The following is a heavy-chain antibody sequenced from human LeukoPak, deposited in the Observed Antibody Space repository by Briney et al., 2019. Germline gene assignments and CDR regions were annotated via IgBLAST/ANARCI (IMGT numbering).Heavy chain of an antibody. Sequence: SETLSLTCTVSGGSISSYYWSWIRQPPGKGLEWIVYIYYSGSTNYNPSLKSRVTISVDTSKNQFSLKLSSVTAADTAVYYCARESSNSLKGPIEGGNWFDPWGQGTLVTVSS. CDR1: GGSISSYY. D-gene: IGHD2-2*01. CDR3: ARESSNSLKGPIEGGNWFDP. J-gene: IGHJ5*02. V-gene: IGHV4-59*01. CDR2: IYYSGST.